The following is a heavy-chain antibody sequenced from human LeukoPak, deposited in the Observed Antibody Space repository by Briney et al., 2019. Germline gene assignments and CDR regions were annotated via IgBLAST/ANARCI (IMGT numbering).Heavy chain of an antibody. CDR2: ISSSGSI. CDR3: ARDRLLEDRDYNSYYYMDV. CDR1: GFTFSDNY. D-gene: IGHD1-1*01. V-gene: IGHV3-11*04. Sequence: GGSLRLSCAASGFTFSDNYMSWIRQAPGKGLEWVSYISSSGSIYYADSVKGRFTISRDNAKNSLYLQMNSLRAEDTAVYYCARDRLLEDRDYNSYYYMDVWGIGTTVTVSS. J-gene: IGHJ6*03.